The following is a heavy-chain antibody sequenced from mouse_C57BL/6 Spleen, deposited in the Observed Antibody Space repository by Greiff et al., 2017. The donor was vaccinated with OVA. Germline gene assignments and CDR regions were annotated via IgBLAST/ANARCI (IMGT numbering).Heavy chain of an antibody. CDR3: ARHGTGTDAMDY. J-gene: IGHJ4*01. CDR2: IWSDGST. CDR1: GFSLTSYG. D-gene: IGHD4-1*01. V-gene: IGHV2-6-1*01. Sequence: VKLMESGPGLVAPSQSLSITCTVSGFSLTSYGVHWVRQPPGKGLEWLVVIWSDGSTTYNSALKSRLSISKDNSKSQVFLKMNSLQTDDTAMYYCARHGTGTDAMDYWGQGTSDTVSS.